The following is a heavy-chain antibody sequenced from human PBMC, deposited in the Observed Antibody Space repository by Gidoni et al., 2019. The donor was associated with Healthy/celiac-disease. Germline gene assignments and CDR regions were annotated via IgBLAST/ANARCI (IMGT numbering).Heavy chain of an antibody. J-gene: IGHJ4*02. D-gene: IGHD1-1*01. CDR2: IYTSGST. CDR3: ATNSPSDY. Sequence: QVQLQESGPGLVTPSQTLSLTCTVSGGSISSGSYYWSWIRQPAGKGLEWIGRIYTSGSTNYNPSLKSRVTISVDTSKNQFSLKLSSVTAADTAVYYCATNSPSDYWGQGTLVTVSS. V-gene: IGHV4-61*02. CDR1: GGSISSGSYY.